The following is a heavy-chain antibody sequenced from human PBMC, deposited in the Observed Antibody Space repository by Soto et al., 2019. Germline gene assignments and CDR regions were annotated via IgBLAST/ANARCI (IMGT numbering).Heavy chain of an antibody. Sequence: ASVKVSCKASGYKFTDYYMHWVRQAPAQGLEYMGWISPNSGATESPQNFQGRVTLTSDMSITTAYMELSSLRSDDAAIYYCARGSSASGTKLPNDPWGQGTLVTVSS. J-gene: IGHJ5*02. CDR3: ARGSSASGTKLPNDP. V-gene: IGHV1-2*02. CDR2: ISPNSGAT. CDR1: GYKFTDYY. D-gene: IGHD3-10*01.